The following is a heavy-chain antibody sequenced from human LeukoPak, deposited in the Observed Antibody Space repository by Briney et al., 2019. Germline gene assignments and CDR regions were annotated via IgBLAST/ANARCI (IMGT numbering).Heavy chain of an antibody. Sequence: PGGSLRLSCEASGFTFSSFHMSWVRQAPGKGLEWVSAISGSGETTYYADSVKGRFTVFRDNSKNTLYVQMDSLRAEDTAVYYCAKRGYTYGGHFDYWGQGALVTVSS. CDR3: AKRGYTYGGHFDY. CDR2: ISGSGETT. V-gene: IGHV3-23*01. CDR1: GFTFSSFH. J-gene: IGHJ4*02. D-gene: IGHD5-18*01.